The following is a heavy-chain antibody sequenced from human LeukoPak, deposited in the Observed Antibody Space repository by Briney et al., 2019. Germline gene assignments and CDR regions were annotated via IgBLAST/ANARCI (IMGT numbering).Heavy chain of an antibody. CDR1: GFNFDDYT. J-gene: IGHJ4*02. V-gene: IGHV3-43*01. CDR3: VRGHGYNLEDYFDN. CDR2: VAWDGGGT. Sequence: GGSLRLSCVASGFNFDDYTMHWVRQAPGKGLEWVSLVAWDGGGTFFADSVKGRFTVSRDNSKNSLSLYMNSLTTEDTALYYCVRGHGYNLEDYFDNWGQGTLVTVSS. D-gene: IGHD5-24*01.